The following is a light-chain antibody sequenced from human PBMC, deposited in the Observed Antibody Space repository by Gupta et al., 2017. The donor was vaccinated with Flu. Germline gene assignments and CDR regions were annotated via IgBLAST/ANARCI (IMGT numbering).Light chain of an antibody. CDR2: NTN. CDR3: VQFEGSGMGG. J-gene: IGLJ3*02. Sequence: TVNLTCDLRSGAVSPSQYPSWYKQNPGQTPRTLRYNTNTRSSGVPDRVSGSILDKRDAPNITGAQAEDEAYYDCVQFEGSGMGGCGGGTKL. CDR1: SGAVSPSQY. V-gene: IGLV8-61*01.